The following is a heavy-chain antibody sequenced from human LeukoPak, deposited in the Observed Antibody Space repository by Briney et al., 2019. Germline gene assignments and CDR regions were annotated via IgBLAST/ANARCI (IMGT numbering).Heavy chain of an antibody. J-gene: IGHJ5*02. V-gene: IGHV3-23*01. CDR1: GFTFSRYA. CDR2: MSGSGGST. Sequence: PGGSLRLSCAASGFTFSRYAMTWVRQAPGKGLEWVSSMSGSGGSTYYADSVKGRFTISRDNSKDTLYLQMNSLRAEDTALYYCAKDLSGTVVVVAAGPWGQGTLVTVSS. CDR3: AKDLSGTVVVVAAGP. D-gene: IGHD2-15*01.